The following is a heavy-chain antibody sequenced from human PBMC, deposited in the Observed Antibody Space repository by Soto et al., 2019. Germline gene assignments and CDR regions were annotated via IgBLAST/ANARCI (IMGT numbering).Heavy chain of an antibody. Sequence: QVQLVQSGAEVKKPGSSVKVSCKASGGTFNSYAISWVRQAPGQGLEWMGGTIPIFRTADYAQKFQGRVTITADDSTGTGHMELSSLRSEDTAVYYCASRQLGPSYCYGMDVWGQGTTVTVSS. CDR3: ASRQLGPSYCYGMDV. CDR2: TIPIFRTA. CDR1: GGTFNSYA. D-gene: IGHD6-6*01. V-gene: IGHV1-69*12. J-gene: IGHJ6*02.